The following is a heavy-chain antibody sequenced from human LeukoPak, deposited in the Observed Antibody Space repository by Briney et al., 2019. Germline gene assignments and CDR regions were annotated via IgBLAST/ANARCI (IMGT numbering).Heavy chain of an antibody. CDR1: GFTFSSFS. CDR2: ITSSTSTI. J-gene: IGHJ4*02. V-gene: IGHV3-48*02. CDR3: ARGAAGMAYFDY. D-gene: IGHD6-25*01. Sequence: GGSLRLSCAASGFTFSSFSMNWVRQAPGKGLEWVSYITSSTSTIYYAVSVKGRFTISRDNAKNSLYLQMNSLRDEDTAVYYCARGAAGMAYFDYWGQGTLVTVSS.